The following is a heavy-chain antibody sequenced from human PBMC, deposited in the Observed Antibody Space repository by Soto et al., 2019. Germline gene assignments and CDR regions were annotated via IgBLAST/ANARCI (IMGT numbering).Heavy chain of an antibody. J-gene: IGHJ2*01. D-gene: IGHD6-6*01. CDR2: FDPEDGET. V-gene: IGHV1-24*01. CDR3: ATDQARRWYFDL. CDR1: GYTLTGLS. Sequence: ASVKVSCKVSGYTLTGLSMHWVRQAPGKGLEWMGGFDPEDGETIYAQKFQGRVTMTEDTSTDTAYMELSSLRSEDTAVYYCATDQARRWYFDLWGRGTLVTVSS.